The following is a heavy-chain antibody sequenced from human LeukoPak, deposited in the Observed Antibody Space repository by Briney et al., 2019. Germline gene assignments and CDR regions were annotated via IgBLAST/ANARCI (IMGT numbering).Heavy chain of an antibody. Sequence: ASVKVSCKASGGTFSSYAISWVRQAPGQGLEWMGGIIPIFGTANYAQKFQGRVTITTDESTSTAYMELSSLRSEDTAVYYCARGGYSGYDFDYWGQGTLVTVPS. CDR2: IIPIFGTA. CDR1: GGTFSSYA. V-gene: IGHV1-69*05. J-gene: IGHJ4*02. CDR3: ARGGYSGYDFDY. D-gene: IGHD5-12*01.